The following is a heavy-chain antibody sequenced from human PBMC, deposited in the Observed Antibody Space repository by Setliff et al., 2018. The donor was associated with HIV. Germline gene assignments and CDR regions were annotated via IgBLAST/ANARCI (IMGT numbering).Heavy chain of an antibody. J-gene: IGHJ6*03. CDR3: ARVSITYWYSIPRDYYYYMDV. Sequence: SETLSLTCTVSDSGTYYWSWIRQPAGKGLEWIGGINHSGSTNYNPSLNSRVTMSVDKSRNQFSLKVSSVTAADTAVYYCARVSITYWYSIPRDYYYYMDVWGEGTTVTVSS. V-gene: IGHV4-34*01. CDR2: INHSGST. D-gene: IGHD2-8*02. CDR1: DSGTYY.